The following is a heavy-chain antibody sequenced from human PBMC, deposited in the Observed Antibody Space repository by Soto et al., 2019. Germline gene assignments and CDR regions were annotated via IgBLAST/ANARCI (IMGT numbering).Heavy chain of an antibody. CDR3: ARIVIPAVAGSYYFDY. CDR2: IDWDDDK. J-gene: IGHJ4*02. Sequence: SGPTLVNPTQTLTLTCTFSGFSLSTSGMCVSWIRQPPGKALEWLARIDWDDDKYYNTSLKTRLTISKDTSKNQVVLIMSNMDPVDTATYYCARIVIPAVAGSYYFDYWGQGTLVTVSS. D-gene: IGHD6-13*01. CDR1: GFSLSTSGMC. V-gene: IGHV2-70*11.